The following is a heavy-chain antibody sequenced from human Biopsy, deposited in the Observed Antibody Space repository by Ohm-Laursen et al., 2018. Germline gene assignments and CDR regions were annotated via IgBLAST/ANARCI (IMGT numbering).Heavy chain of an antibody. V-gene: IGHV1-2*02. CDR2: INPKNGDT. CDR3: ARESNPKRMGD. J-gene: IGHJ4*02. D-gene: IGHD3-16*01. Sequence: SSVKVSCKASGYTFTGYYIHWVRQAPGQGLEWMGYINPKNGDTNYEQKFRGRVTVTRDTSINTLYVDLSRLTPDDTAVYYCARESNPKRMGDWGQGTLVTVSS. CDR1: GYTFTGYY.